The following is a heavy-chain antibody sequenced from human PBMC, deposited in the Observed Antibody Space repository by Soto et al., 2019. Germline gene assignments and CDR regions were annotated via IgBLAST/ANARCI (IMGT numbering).Heavy chain of an antibody. J-gene: IGHJ4*02. CDR3: ARKRYYFDY. CDR1: GGSISSSSYY. Sequence: SETLSLTCTVSGGSISSSSYYWGWIRQPPGKGLEWIGSIYYSGSTYYNPSLKSRVTISVDTSKNQFSLKLSSVTAADTAVYYCARKRYYFDYWGQGTLVTVSS. V-gene: IGHV4-39*01. CDR2: IYYSGST.